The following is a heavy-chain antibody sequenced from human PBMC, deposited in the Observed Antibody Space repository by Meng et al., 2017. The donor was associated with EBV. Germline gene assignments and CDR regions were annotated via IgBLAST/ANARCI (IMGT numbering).Heavy chain of an antibody. J-gene: IGHJ4*02. CDR1: GGTCRSDA. D-gene: IGHD3-10*01. V-gene: IGHV1-69*01. CDR3: ASESGRGFTPDY. Sequence: QVPLQQSGAEVKKPGSSVKVSCRTSGGTCRSDAVSWVRQAPGQGLEWMGGLIPMSGAPHYAQKFQDRVTIIADESTSTHSMELNNLRFEDTAMYYCASESGRGFTPDYWGQGTLVTVSS. CDR2: LIPMSGAP.